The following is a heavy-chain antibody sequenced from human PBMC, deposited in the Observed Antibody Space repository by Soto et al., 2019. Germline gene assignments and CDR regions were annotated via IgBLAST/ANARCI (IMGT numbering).Heavy chain of an antibody. CDR3: ASVTFGGVVLAH. J-gene: IGHJ4*02. D-gene: IGHD3-16*01. CDR2: VHFNGNT. V-gene: IGHV4-59*01. Sequence: SETLSLTCTVSAASFSKYYWTWIRQPPGKGLEWIGYVHFNGNTNYNPSLKRRVSISIDTSKNQIPLTLNSVTAADTAVYYCASVTFGGVVLAHWGQGTLVTVSS. CDR1: AASFSKYY.